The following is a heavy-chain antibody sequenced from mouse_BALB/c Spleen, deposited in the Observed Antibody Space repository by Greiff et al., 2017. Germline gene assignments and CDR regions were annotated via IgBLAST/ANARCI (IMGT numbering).Heavy chain of an antibody. D-gene: IGHD2-4*01. CDR2: ISNGGGST. CDR1: GFTFSSYT. Sequence: EVKLMESGGGLVQPGGSLKLSCAASGFTFSSYTMSWVRQTPEKRLEWVAYISNGGGSTYYPDTVKGRFTISRDNAKNTLYLQMSSLKSEDTAMYYCARHDYDFLAYWGQGTLVTVSA. CDR3: ARHDYDFLAY. J-gene: IGHJ3*01. V-gene: IGHV5-12-2*01.